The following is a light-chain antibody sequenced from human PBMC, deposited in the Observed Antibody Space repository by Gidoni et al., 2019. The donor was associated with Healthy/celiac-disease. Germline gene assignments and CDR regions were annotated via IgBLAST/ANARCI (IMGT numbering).Light chain of an antibody. Sequence: QSVLTQPPSASGTPGQRVTISCSGSSSNIGSNYVYWYQQLPGPAPKLLSYRNNQRPSGVPDRFSGSKSGTSASLAISGLRSEDEADYYCAAWDDSLSGVVFGGGTKLTVL. V-gene: IGLV1-47*01. CDR2: RNN. CDR3: AAWDDSLSGVV. J-gene: IGLJ2*01. CDR1: SSNIGSNY.